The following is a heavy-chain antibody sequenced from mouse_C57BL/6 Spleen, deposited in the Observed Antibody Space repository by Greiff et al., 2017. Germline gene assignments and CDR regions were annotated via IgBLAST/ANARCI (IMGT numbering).Heavy chain of an antibody. CDR3: ARFQTGPYSIDY. Sequence: QVQLQQPGAELVKPGASVKLSFKASCSTFTNYWMHWVKQRPGQGLAGIGMIHPNSGSNNYNEKFKSKATLTVDKSSRPAYMQLSSLTSEDAAFYYCARFQTGPYSIDYRGQGTFGTVS. CDR1: CSTFTNYW. D-gene: IGHD4-1*01. V-gene: IGHV1-64*01. CDR2: IHPNSGSN. J-gene: IGHJ4*01.